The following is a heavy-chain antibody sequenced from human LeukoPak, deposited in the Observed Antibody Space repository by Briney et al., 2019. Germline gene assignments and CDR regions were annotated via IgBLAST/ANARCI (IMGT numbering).Heavy chain of an antibody. V-gene: IGHV7-4-1*02. J-gene: IGHJ4*02. CDR1: GYTFTNYA. CDR3: AREEYYDSSAPTNFDY. Sequence: ASVKVSCKASGYTFTNYAMNWVRQAPGQGLEWMGWINTNTGNPTYAQGFTGRFVFSLDTSVTTAYLQISSLKAEDTAVYYCAREEYYDSSAPTNFDYWGQGTLVTVSS. D-gene: IGHD3-22*01. CDR2: INTNTGNP.